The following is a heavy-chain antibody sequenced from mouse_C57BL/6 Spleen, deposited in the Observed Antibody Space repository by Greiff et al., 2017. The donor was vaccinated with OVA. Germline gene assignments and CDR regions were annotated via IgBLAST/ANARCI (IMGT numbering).Heavy chain of an antibody. CDR3: ARYYDYDDERYYYAMDY. V-gene: IGHV1-54*01. D-gene: IGHD2-4*01. CDR1: GYAFTNYL. J-gene: IGHJ4*01. CDR2: INPGSGGT. Sequence: QVQLKQSGAELVRPGTSVKVSCKASGYAFTNYLIEWVKQRPGQGLEWIGVINPGSGGTNYNEKFKGKATLTADKSSSTAYMQLSSLTSEDSSVYFWARYYDYDDERYYYAMDYWGQGTSVTVSS.